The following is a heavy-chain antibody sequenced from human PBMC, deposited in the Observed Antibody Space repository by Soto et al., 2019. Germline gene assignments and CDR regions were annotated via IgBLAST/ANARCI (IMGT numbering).Heavy chain of an antibody. CDR1: GFTFSSYA. CDR2: ISGSGVST. D-gene: IGHD3-22*01. V-gene: IGHV3-23*01. Sequence: EVQLLESGGGLVQPGGSLRLSCAASGFTFSSYAMSWVRQAPGKGLEWVSVISGSGVSTYYADSVKGRFTISRDNSKNTLYLQVNSLRAEDTAVYYCAKLGLGLFDPWGQGTLVTVSS. CDR3: AKLGLGLFDP. J-gene: IGHJ5*02.